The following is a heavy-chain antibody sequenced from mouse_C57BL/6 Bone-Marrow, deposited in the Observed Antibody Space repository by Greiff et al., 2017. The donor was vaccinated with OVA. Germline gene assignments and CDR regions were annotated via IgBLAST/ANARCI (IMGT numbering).Heavy chain of an antibody. CDR1: GFNIKDDY. Sequence: VQLQQSGAELVRPGASVKLSCTASGFNIKDDYMHWVKQRPEQGLEWIGWIDPENGDTDYASKFQGKATITADTSSNTAYLQLSSLTSEDTAVYYCTTVYYDYDEVAYWGQGTLVTVSA. CDR2: IDPENGDT. CDR3: TTVYYDYDEVAY. J-gene: IGHJ3*01. V-gene: IGHV14-4*01. D-gene: IGHD2-4*01.